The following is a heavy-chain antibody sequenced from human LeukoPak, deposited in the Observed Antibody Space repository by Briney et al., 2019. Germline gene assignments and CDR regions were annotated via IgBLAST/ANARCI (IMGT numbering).Heavy chain of an antibody. CDR3: ARVQYSSSWGHYFDY. J-gene: IGHJ4*02. Sequence: ASVKVSCKASGYTFTSYDFNWVRQATGQRPEWMGWMSPNSGDTGYAQKFQDRVTMTRNTSISTAYMELSSLRSDDTAVYYCARVQYSSSWGHYFDYWGQGTLVTVSS. CDR1: GYTFTSYD. D-gene: IGHD6-13*01. CDR2: MSPNSGDT. V-gene: IGHV1-8*01.